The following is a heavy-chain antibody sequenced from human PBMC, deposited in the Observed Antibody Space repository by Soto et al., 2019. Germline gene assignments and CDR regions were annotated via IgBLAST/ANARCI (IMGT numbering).Heavy chain of an antibody. CDR3: ARAATVARTDY. D-gene: IGHD4-17*01. CDR1: GFTVSSNY. CDR2: IYSGGNT. V-gene: IGHV3-53*01. Sequence: EVQLVESGGGLIQPGGSLRLSCAASGFTVSSNYMSWVRQAPGKGLEWVSVIYSGGNTYYADSVKGRFTISRDNSKNTLYLQMNSLRAEDTAVYYCARAATVARTDYWGQGTLVTVSS. J-gene: IGHJ4*02.